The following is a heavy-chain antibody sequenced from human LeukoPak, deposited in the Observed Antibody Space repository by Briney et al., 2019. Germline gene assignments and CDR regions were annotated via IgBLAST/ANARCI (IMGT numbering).Heavy chain of an antibody. CDR3: ARAGYYGSGTPLDAFDI. J-gene: IGHJ3*02. Sequence: ASVTVSCKASGYTFTGYYMHWVRQAPGQGLEWMGWINPNSGGTNYAQKFQGRVTMTRDTSISTAHMELSRLRSDDTAVYYCARAGYYGSGTPLDAFDIWGQGTMVTVSS. CDR2: INPNSGGT. V-gene: IGHV1-2*02. CDR1: GYTFTGYY. D-gene: IGHD3-10*01.